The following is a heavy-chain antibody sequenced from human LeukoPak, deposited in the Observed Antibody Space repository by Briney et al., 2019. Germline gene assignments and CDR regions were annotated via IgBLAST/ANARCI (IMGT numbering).Heavy chain of an antibody. V-gene: IGHV3-23*01. Sequence: GGSLRLSCAASGFTFRSYGMHWVRQAPGKGLEWVSAISGSGGRTYYADSVKGRFTISRDNSKNTLYPQMNSLRAEDTAVYYCAKELYSGYDFDYWGQGTLVTVSS. J-gene: IGHJ4*02. D-gene: IGHD5-12*01. CDR2: ISGSGGRT. CDR1: GFTFRSYG. CDR3: AKELYSGYDFDY.